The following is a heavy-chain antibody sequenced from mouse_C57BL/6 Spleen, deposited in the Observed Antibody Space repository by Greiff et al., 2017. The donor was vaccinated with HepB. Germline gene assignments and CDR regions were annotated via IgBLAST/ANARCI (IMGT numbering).Heavy chain of an antibody. V-gene: IGHV1-64*01. J-gene: IGHJ3*01. CDR2: IHPNSGST. CDR1: GYTFTSYW. CDR3: AREEDYYAFAY. Sequence: QVQLQQSGAELVKPGASVKLSCKASGYTFTSYWMHWVKQRPGQGLEWIGMIHPNSGSTNYNEKFKSKATLTVDKSSSTAYMQLSSLTSEDSAVYYCAREEDYYAFAYWGQGTLVTVSA. D-gene: IGHD2-1*01.